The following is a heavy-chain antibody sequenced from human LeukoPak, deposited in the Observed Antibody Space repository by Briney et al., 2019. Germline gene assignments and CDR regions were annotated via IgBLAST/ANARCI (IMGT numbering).Heavy chain of an antibody. V-gene: IGHV3-7*01. D-gene: IGHD3-10*01. Sequence: PGGSLRLSCAASGFTFSNYWMSWVRQAPGKGLEWVANIKQYGSEKYYVDSMKGRFTISRDNAKNSLYLQMNSLRAEDTAVYYCARGDYFGSGTSFIDAFDIWGQGTMVTVS. J-gene: IGHJ3*02. CDR2: IKQYGSEK. CDR1: GFTFSNYW. CDR3: ARGDYFGSGTSFIDAFDI.